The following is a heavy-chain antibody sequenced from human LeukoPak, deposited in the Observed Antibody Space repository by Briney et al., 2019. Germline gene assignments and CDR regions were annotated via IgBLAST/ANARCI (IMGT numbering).Heavy chain of an antibody. CDR1: GGSISSYY. CDR3: TRGSIAYYYMDV. CDR2: IYTSGST. V-gene: IGHV4-4*07. J-gene: IGHJ6*03. Sequence: SEALSLTCTVSGGSISSYYWSWIRQPAGKGLEWIGRIYTSGSTNYNPSLKSRVTMSVDTSKNQFSLKLSSVAAADTAVYYCTRGSIAYYYMDVWGKGTTVTISS. D-gene: IGHD3-22*01.